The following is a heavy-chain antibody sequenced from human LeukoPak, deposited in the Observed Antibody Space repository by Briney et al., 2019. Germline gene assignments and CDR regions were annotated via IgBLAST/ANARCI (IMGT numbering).Heavy chain of an antibody. J-gene: IGHJ3*02. V-gene: IGHV1-18*04. CDR1: GYTFTSYY. Sequence: ASVKVSCKASGYTFTSYYMRWVRRAPGQGLEWMGWVSAYNGNTNYAQKLQGRVTMTTDTSTSTAYMELRSLRSDDTAVYYCARDLSFTMIVVVTENYDAFDIWGQGTMVTVSS. CDR2: VSAYNGNT. CDR3: ARDLSFTMIVVVTENYDAFDI. D-gene: IGHD3-22*01.